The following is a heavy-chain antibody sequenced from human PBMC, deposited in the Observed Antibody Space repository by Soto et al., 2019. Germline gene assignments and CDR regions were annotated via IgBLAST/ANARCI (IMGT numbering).Heavy chain of an antibody. J-gene: IGHJ5*02. V-gene: IGHV1-46*01. Sequence: GASVKVSCKASGYTFTNYFMHWVRQAPGQGLEWMGIINPSGGSTRYAERFQGRITMTRDTSTSTVYMELSSLRSEDTAVYYCARDLPHGRHIVVVTALRGDNWFDPWGQGTLVTVSS. D-gene: IGHD2-21*02. CDR2: INPSGGST. CDR3: ARDLPHGRHIVVVTALRGDNWFDP. CDR1: GYTFTNYF.